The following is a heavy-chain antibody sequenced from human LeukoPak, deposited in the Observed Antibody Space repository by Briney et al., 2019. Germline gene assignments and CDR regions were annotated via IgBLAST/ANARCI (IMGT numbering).Heavy chain of an antibody. J-gene: IGHJ4*02. CDR1: TISSYY. V-gene: IGHV3-23*01. D-gene: IGHD3-22*01. CDR3: AKHRYYDSSGYYYNFDY. Sequence: TISSYYWGWIRQAPGKGLEWVSAISGSGSSTYYADSVKGRFTVSRDNSKNALYLQMNSLRAEDTAVYYCAKHRYYDSSGYYYNFDYWGQGTLVTVSS. CDR2: ISGSGSST.